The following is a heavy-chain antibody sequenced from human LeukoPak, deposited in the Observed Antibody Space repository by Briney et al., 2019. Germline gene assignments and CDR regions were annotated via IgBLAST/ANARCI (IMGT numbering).Heavy chain of an antibody. D-gene: IGHD3-22*01. CDR3: ASIRHYYDSSGYYY. CDR2: TNPNSGGT. Sequence: ASVKVSCKASGYTFTGYYMHWVRQAPGQGLEWMGWTNPNSGGTNYAQKFQGRVTMTRDTSISTAYMELSRLRSEDTAVYYCASIRHYYDSSGYYYWGQGTLVTVSS. CDR1: GYTFTGYY. J-gene: IGHJ4*02. V-gene: IGHV1-2*02.